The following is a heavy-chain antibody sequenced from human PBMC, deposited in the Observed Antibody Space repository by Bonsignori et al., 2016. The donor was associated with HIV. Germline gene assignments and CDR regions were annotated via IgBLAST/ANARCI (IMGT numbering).Heavy chain of an antibody. CDR1: GGTFSSYA. V-gene: IGHV1-69*10. Sequence: SVKVSCKASGGTFSSYAISWVRQAPGQGLEWMGGIIPILGIANYAQKFQGRVTITADESTSTAYMELSSLRSEDTAVYYCVKGRGMDYFDYWGQGTLVTVSS. CDR3: VKGRGMDYFDY. D-gene: IGHD3-10*01. CDR2: IIPILGIA. J-gene: IGHJ4*02.